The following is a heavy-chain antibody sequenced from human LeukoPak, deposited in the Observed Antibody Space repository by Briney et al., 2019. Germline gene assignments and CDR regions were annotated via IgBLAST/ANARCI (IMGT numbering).Heavy chain of an antibody. CDR3: AKDFVVVPGNVNYFDY. CDR1: GFTFSNYA. CDR2: ISGSGDNT. Sequence: GGSLRLSCAVSGFTFSNYAMSWVRQAPGKGLEWVSAISGSGDNTYYADSVKGRFTASRDNSKNTLYVQMKSLRAEDTAVYYCAKDFVVVPGNVNYFDYWGQGTLVTVSS. J-gene: IGHJ4*02. V-gene: IGHV3-23*01. D-gene: IGHD2-21*02.